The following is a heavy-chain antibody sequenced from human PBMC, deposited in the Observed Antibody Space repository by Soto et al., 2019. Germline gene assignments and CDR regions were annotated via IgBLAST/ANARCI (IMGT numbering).Heavy chain of an antibody. CDR2: ISSSGGHK. CDR3: ARGLGFCGSVRCSAVYYFDL. J-gene: IGHJ4*02. V-gene: IGHV3-21*01. D-gene: IGHD2-2*01. CDR1: GFTFSEYG. Sequence: EVQLVESGGGLVKPGESLRLSCAGFGFTFSEYGMNWVRLAPGKGLEWVSRISSSGGHKDYADSVKGRFTISRDNAKMSLSLQLDSPRAEDTAVYYCARGLGFCGSVRCSAVYYFDLWGQGTPVTVSS.